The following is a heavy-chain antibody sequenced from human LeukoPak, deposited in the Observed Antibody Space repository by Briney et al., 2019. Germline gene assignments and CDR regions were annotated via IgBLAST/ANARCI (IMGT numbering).Heavy chain of an antibody. CDR1: GFTFGTYG. CDR2: VCYVGSNK. V-gene: IGHV3-33*01. J-gene: IGHJ4*02. CDR3: ATLARGTSSLGDYFDY. Sequence: GRSLRLSCAASGFTFGTYGMHWVRPAPGKGVQWVAVVCYVGSNKYYADSVKGRFTLSSDNSKKTVYLEMNSLRHEDTAVYYCATLARGTSSLGDYFDYGGQGTLVTVSA. D-gene: IGHD2-2*01.